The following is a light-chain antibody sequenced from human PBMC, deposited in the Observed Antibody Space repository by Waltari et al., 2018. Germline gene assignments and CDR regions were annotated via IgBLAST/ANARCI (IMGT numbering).Light chain of an antibody. CDR2: RND. J-gene: IGLJ2*01. V-gene: IGLV1-47*01. Sequence: QSVLTQPPSASATPGQKVTISCSGGRSKIGSNSVYWYQQLPGTAPKLLIYRNDQRPSGVPDRFSGSKSGTSASLAISGLRSEDEADYYCAAWDVSLSVVVFGGGTNLTVL. CDR3: AAWDVSLSVVV. CDR1: RSKIGSNS.